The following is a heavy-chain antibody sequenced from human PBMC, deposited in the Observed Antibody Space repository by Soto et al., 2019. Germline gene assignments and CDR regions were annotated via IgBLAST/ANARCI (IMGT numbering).Heavy chain of an antibody. J-gene: IGHJ6*02. CDR2: IYYSGST. CDR3: ESGKRYGYYGMEV. CDR1: GGSISSYY. V-gene: IGHV4-59*01. Sequence: SETLSLTCTVSGGSISSYYWSWIRQPPGKGLEWIGYIYYSGSTNYNPSLKSRVTISVDTSKNQFSLKLSSVTAADTAVYYCESGKRYGYYGMEVWGQGTTVIVSS. D-gene: IGHD5-18*01.